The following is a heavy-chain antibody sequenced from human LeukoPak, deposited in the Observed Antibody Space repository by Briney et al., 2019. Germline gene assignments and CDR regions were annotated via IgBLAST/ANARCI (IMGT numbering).Heavy chain of an antibody. D-gene: IGHD4-17*01. CDR2: IYHSGTI. CDR3: ASFSYGVYVGFDY. CDR1: GASMKSYY. V-gene: IGHV4-59*08. J-gene: IGHJ4*02. Sequence: SETLSLTCTVSGASMKSYYWSWIRQPPGEGLEWIGYIYHSGTINDNPSLRSRATISVDTSKNQFSLKLNSVTASDTAIYYCASFSYGVYVGFDYWGQGIPVTVSS.